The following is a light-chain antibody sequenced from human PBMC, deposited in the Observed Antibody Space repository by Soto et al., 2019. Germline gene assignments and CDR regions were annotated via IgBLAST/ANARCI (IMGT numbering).Light chain of an antibody. CDR2: GAT. Sequence: EIVMTQFPATLSVSPGERATLSCRSSQSVGTKVIWYQQKSGQAPSLLIVGATTGATGVPARFSGSGSGTDFTLTISRLEPEDFAVYHCQQYNKWSSISFGQGTRLEIK. CDR3: QQYNKWSSIS. CDR1: QSVGTK. V-gene: IGKV3-15*01. J-gene: IGKJ5*01.